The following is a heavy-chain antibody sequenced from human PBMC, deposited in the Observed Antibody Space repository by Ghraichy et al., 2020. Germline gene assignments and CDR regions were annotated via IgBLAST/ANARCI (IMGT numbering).Heavy chain of an antibody. J-gene: IGHJ4*02. CDR3: ARDTYGDYTFDY. Sequence: GGSLRLSCAAPGFTFSSYTMNWVRQAPGKGLEWVSYIVSSSSTIYYADSVKGRFTISRDNAKNSLYLHMNSLRDEDTAVYYCARDTYGDYTFDYWGQGTLVTVSS. CDR1: GFTFSSYT. D-gene: IGHD4-17*01. V-gene: IGHV3-48*02. CDR2: IVSSSSTI.